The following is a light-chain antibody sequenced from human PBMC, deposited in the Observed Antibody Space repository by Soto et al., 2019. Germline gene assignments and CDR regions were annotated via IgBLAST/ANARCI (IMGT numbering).Light chain of an antibody. V-gene: IGKV3-20*01. J-gene: IGKJ5*01. CDR2: GAS. Sequence: IMLTQSPGTLSLSPGERATLSCRASQSVSSSYLAWYQQKPGQAPRLLIYGASSGAVDIPDRFSGSGSGTDFTLTISRLEPEDFAVYYCQQYGSSFAQGTRLEIK. CDR3: QQYGSS. CDR1: QSVSSSY.